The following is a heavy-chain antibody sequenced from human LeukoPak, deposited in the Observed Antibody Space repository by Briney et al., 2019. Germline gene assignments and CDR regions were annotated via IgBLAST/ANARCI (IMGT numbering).Heavy chain of an antibody. D-gene: IGHD3-22*01. Sequence: PSETLSLTCTVSGGSISSYYWSWIRQPPGKRLEWIGYIYYSGSTNYNPSLKSRVTISVDTSKNQFSLKLSSVTAADTAVYYCARGRYYYDSSGYHYSFDYWGQGTLVTVSS. CDR2: IYYSGST. CDR3: ARGRYYYDSSGYHYSFDY. CDR1: GGSISSYY. J-gene: IGHJ4*02. V-gene: IGHV4-59*01.